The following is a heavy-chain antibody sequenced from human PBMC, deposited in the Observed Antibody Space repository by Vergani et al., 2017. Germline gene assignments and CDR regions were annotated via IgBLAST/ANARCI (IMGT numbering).Heavy chain of an antibody. CDR3: ANPYSSSWGYWFDP. D-gene: IGHD6-13*01. Sequence: QVQLVESGGGVVQPGRSLRLSCAASGFTFSSYGMHWVRQAPGKGLEWVAVISYDGSNKYYADSVKGRFTISRDNSKNTLYLQMNSLRAEDTAVYYCANPYSSSWGYWFDPWGQGTLVTVSS. V-gene: IGHV3-30*18. CDR1: GFTFSSYG. J-gene: IGHJ5*02. CDR2: ISYDGSNK.